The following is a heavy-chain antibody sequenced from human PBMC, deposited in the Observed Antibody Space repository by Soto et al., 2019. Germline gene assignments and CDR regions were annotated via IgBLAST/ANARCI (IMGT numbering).Heavy chain of an antibody. Sequence: SVKVSCKASGGTFSTYPMTWVRQAPGQGLEWMGGIIPLFGTANYAQKFQGRVTITANESTSTVYMELSSLRSEDTAVYYCSRSQDSSGYWNNCFDPWGQGTLVTVSS. J-gene: IGHJ5*02. D-gene: IGHD3-22*01. CDR1: GGTFSTYP. CDR3: SRSQDSSGYWNNCFDP. V-gene: IGHV1-69*13. CDR2: IIPLFGTA.